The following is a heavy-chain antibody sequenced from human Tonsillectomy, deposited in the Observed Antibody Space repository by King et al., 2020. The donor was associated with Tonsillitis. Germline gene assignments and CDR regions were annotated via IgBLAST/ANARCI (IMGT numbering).Heavy chain of an antibody. Sequence: EVQLVESGGGVVQPGGSLRLSCAASGFTFDDYAIHWVRQAPGKGLEWVSLISGDGGSTDYADSVKGRFTISRDNSKNSLYLQMNSLRTEDTALYYCAKAKYSSGWLTDWNFDLWGRGTLVTVSS. V-gene: IGHV3-43*02. CDR1: GFTFDDYA. CDR3: AKAKYSSGWLTDWNFDL. CDR2: ISGDGGST. D-gene: IGHD6-19*01. J-gene: IGHJ2*01.